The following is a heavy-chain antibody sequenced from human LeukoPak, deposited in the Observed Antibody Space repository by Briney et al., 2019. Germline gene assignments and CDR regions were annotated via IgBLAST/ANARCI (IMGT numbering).Heavy chain of an antibody. Sequence: ASVKVSCKASGYTFTSYYMHWVRQAPGQGLEWMGLINPSGGSTSYAQKFQGRVTMTRDMSTSTVYMELSSLRSEDTAVYYCARASREWGYYYGYYYYYMDVWGKGTTVTVSS. D-gene: IGHD3-22*01. CDR3: ARASREWGYYYGYYYYYMDV. CDR2: INPSGGST. J-gene: IGHJ6*03. CDR1: GYTFTSYY. V-gene: IGHV1-46*01.